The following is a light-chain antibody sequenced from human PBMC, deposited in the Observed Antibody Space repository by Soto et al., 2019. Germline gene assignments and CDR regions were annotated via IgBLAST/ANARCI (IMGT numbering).Light chain of an antibody. CDR2: GAS. CDR3: QQYNNWPKM. Sequence: EIVMTQSPATLSVSPGERATLSCRASQSVSSNLAWYQQKPGQAPRLLISGASTGATGIPARFSGSGSGTEFTLTISSLQSEDFAVYYCQQYNNWPKMFGQGTKVEIK. CDR1: QSVSSN. J-gene: IGKJ1*01. V-gene: IGKV3-15*01.